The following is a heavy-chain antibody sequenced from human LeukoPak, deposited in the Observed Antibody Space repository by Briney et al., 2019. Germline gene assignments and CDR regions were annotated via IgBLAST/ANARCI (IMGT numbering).Heavy chain of an antibody. D-gene: IGHD2-2*01. V-gene: IGHV4-4*07. Sequence: SETLSLTCTVSGGSISSYYWSWIRQPAGKGLEWIGRIYTSGSTNYNPSLKSRVTMSVDTSKNQFSLKLSSVTAADTAVYYCARAQQRSTNYYYYYYMDVWGKGTTVTVSS. J-gene: IGHJ6*03. CDR2: IYTSGST. CDR3: ARAQQRSTNYYYYYYMDV. CDR1: GGSISSYY.